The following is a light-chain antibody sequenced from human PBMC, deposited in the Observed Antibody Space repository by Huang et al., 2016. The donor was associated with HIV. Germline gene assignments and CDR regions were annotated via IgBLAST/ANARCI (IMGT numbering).Light chain of an antibody. CDR2: DVS. CDR1: QDVGSH. CDR3: QQRGGWPPT. V-gene: IGKV3-11*01. J-gene: IGKJ5*01. Sequence: IVVTQSPATVSLSPGDRATLSCWASQDVGSHLAWYQQKPGQPPRLLIYDVSIRATGIPARFSGSGSGTDFTLTVSSLEPEDFAVYYCQQRGGWPPTFGQGTRLEIK.